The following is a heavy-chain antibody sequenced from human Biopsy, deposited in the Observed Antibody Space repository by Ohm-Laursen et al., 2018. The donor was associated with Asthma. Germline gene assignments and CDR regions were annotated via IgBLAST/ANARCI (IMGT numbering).Heavy chain of an antibody. J-gene: IGHJ6*02. Sequence: ASVKVSCKASGYTFNSAGITWVRQAPGQGPEWMGWISVYNGNTKVAQKLQDRVTMITDTSTSTAYMELRSLRSDDTAVYFCARAVDYSHYYGIDVWGQGTTVTVS. CDR1: GYTFNSAG. CDR2: ISVYNGNT. CDR3: ARAVDYSHYYGIDV. V-gene: IGHV1-18*01. D-gene: IGHD3-10*01.